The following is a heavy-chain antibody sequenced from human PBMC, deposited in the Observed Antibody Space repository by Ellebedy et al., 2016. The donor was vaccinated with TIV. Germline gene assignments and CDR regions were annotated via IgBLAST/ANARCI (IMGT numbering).Heavy chain of an antibody. CDR3: ARAPTAIFAYFYYYYYYMDV. J-gene: IGHJ6*03. CDR2: ISGSGGST. CDR1: GFTFSSYA. V-gene: IGHV3-23*01. D-gene: IGHD2-21*02. Sequence: GESLKISXAASGFTFSSYAMSWVRQAPGRRLEWVSAISGSGGSTHYVDSVRGRFTISRDNSKNTLYLQMTNLRAEDTAVYYWARAPTAIFAYFYYYYYYMDVWGKGTTVTVSS.